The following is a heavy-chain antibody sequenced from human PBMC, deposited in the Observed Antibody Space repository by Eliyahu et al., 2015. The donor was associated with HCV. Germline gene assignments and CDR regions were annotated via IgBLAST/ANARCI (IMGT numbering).Heavy chain of an antibody. Sequence: VQLVQSGAEVKKPGASVXFSCXASGYTFPSYYXHWVRQAPGXGLEWMGIINPTGGSTNYAQKFQGRVTVTRDTSTSTVYMELSSLRSEDTAVYYCARGLFAGDYWGQGTLVTVSS. CDR1: GYTFPSYY. J-gene: IGHJ4*02. CDR2: INPTGGST. D-gene: IGHD3-16*01. V-gene: IGHV1-46*01. CDR3: ARGLFAGDY.